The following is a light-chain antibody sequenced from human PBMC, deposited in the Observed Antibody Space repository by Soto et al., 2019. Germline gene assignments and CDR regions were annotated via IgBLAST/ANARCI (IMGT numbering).Light chain of an antibody. V-gene: IGKV3-20*01. CDR1: QSVSSSY. CDR2: GAS. J-gene: IGKJ3*01. CDR3: QQYGSSPFT. Sequence: EIVLTQSPGTLSLSPGERATLSCRASQSVSSSYLAWYQQKPGRAPRLLIYGASSRATGIPDRFSGSGSGTDFTLTISRLEPEDFAVYYCQQYGSSPFTSGPGTKVDIK.